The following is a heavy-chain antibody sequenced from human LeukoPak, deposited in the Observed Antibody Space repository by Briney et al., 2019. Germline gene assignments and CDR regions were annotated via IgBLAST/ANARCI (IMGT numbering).Heavy chain of an antibody. CDR2: IRSKADSYTT. CDR1: GFTFSGSA. V-gene: IGHV3-73*01. CDR3: RAAADLNDY. Sequence: GGSVRLSCAASGFTFSGSAMHWVRQASGGGREWLGRIRSKADSYTTAYAASVKGRFIVSRDDSKNTAYLQMNSLKTEDTAVYYCRAAADLNDYWGQGTLVTVSS. D-gene: IGHD6-13*01. J-gene: IGHJ4*02.